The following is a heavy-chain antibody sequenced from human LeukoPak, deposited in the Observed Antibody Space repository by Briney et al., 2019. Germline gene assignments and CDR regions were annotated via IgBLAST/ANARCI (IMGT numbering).Heavy chain of an antibody. J-gene: IGHJ4*02. CDR2: INEGGNEK. CDR1: GFTFRNYW. D-gene: IGHD6-13*01. V-gene: IGHV3-7*03. CDR3: ARHPNSNWDY. Sequence: GSLRLSCAASGFTFRNYWMSWVRQVPGKGLEWVVNINEGGNEKNYVDSVKGRFTASRDNTQNSLCLQMNSLRVEDTAVYYCARHPNSNWDYWGQGTLVTVSS.